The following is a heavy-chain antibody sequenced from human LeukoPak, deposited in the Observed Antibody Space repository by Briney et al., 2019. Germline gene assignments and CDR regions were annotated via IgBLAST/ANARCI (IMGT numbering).Heavy chain of an antibody. V-gene: IGHV5-51*01. J-gene: IGHJ4*02. CDR1: GYSFTSYW. CDR2: IYPGDSDN. D-gene: IGHD6-19*01. Sequence: EESLKISCKGSGYSFTSYWIGWVRQMPGKGLEWMGIIYPGDSDNRYSPSFQGQVTISADKSISTAYLQWSSLKASDTAMYYCARPSLSGWYYFDYWGQGTLVTVSS. CDR3: ARPSLSGWYYFDY.